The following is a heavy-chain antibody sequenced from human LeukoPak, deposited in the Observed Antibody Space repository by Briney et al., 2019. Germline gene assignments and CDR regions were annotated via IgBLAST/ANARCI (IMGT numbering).Heavy chain of an antibody. V-gene: IGHV3-7*03. CDR2: IKQDGSEK. CDR1: GFTLSGYW. J-gene: IGHJ4*02. D-gene: IGHD4-11*01. CDR3: AKLTTS. Sequence: GGSLRLSCAASGFTLSGYWMSWVRQAPGKGLEWLANIKQDGSEKYYVDSVKGRFTISRDNAKNSLYLQMNSLRAEDTAVYYCAKLTTSWGQGTLVTVSS.